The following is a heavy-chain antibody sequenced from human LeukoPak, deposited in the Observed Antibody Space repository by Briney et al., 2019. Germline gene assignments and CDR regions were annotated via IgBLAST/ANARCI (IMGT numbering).Heavy chain of an antibody. J-gene: IGHJ4*02. Sequence: PSETLSLTCTVSGGSISSYYWSWIRQPPGKGLEWIGYIYYSGSTNYNPSLKSRVTISVDTSKNQFSLKLSSVTAADTAVYYCARGSAYYDFWSGYSGMYYFDYWGQGTLVTVSS. CDR1: GGSISSYY. V-gene: IGHV4-59*01. D-gene: IGHD3-3*01. CDR2: IYYSGST. CDR3: ARGSAYYDFWSGYSGMYYFDY.